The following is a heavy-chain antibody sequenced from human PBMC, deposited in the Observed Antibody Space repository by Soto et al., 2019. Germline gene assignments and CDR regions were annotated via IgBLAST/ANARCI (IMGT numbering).Heavy chain of an antibody. CDR1: GGSFSGYY. V-gene: IGHV4-34*01. D-gene: IGHD2-15*01. CDR3: ATSEGYYFDY. J-gene: IGHJ4*02. Sequence: QVQLQQWGAGLLKPSETLSLTCAVYGGSFSGYYWSWIRQPPGKGLEWIGEINHSGSTNYNPSLKSRATISVDTSKNQFSLKLSSVTAADTAVYYCATSEGYYFDYWGQGTLVTVSS. CDR2: INHSGST.